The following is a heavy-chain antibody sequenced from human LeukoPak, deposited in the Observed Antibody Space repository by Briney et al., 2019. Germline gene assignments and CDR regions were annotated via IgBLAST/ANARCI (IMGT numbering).Heavy chain of an antibody. CDR1: GFTFSRYW. J-gene: IGHJ4*02. CDR3: AAMIIGGRDY. V-gene: IGHV3-74*01. D-gene: IGHD3-22*01. CDR2: LSPDGSDR. Sequence: GGSLRLSCAASGFTFSRYWMHWVRQAPGKGPEWVSRLSPDGSDRSYADSVQGRFTISRDNAKNTVYLQMNSLRAEDTAVYYCAAMIIGGRDYWGQGTLVTVSS.